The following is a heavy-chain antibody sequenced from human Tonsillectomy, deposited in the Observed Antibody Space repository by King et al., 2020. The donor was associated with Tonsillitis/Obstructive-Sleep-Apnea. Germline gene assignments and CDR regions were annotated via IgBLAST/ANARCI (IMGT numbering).Heavy chain of an antibody. J-gene: IGHJ3*02. CDR1: GFTFSSYA. CDR3: VKEQGTDVVVPAAPWAFDI. V-gene: IGHV3-64D*06. D-gene: IGHD2-2*01. Sequence: QLVQSGGGLVQPGGSLRLSCSASGFTFSSYAMHWVRQAPGKGLEYVSAISSNGGSTYYADSVKGRFTISRDNSKNTLYLQMSSLRAEDTAVYYCVKEQGTDVVVPAAPWAFDIWGQGTMVTVSS. CDR2: ISSNGGST.